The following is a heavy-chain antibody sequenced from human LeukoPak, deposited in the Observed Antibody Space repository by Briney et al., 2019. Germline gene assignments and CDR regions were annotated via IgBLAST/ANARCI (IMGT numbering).Heavy chain of an antibody. CDR2: IYYSGST. J-gene: IGHJ4*02. V-gene: IGHV4-39*07. D-gene: IGHD6-19*01. CDR1: GGSISSSSYY. Sequence: SETLSLTCTVSGGSISSSSYYWGWIRQPPGKGLKWIGSIYYSGSTYYNPSLKSRVTISVDTSKNQFSLKLSSVTAADTAVYYCASLTPYSSGWSYYFDYWGQGTLVTVSS. CDR3: ASLTPYSSGWSYYFDY.